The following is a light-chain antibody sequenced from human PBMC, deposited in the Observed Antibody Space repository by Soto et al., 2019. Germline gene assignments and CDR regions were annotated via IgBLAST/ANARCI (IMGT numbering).Light chain of an antibody. CDR1: SCDVGGYNF. CDR3: SSYTSSSTYV. CDR2: DVL. J-gene: IGLJ1*01. Sequence: QSVLTQPASVSGSPGQSITISCTGTSCDVGGYNFVSWYQQHPGKAPKLMIYDVLNRPSGFSNCSSGSKSGKTASLTISGLQAEDEAYYYCSSYTSSSTYVFGTGTKLTVL. V-gene: IGLV2-14*01.